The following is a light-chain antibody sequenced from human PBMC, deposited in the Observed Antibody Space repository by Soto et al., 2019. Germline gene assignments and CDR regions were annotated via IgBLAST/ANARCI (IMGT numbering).Light chain of an antibody. CDR1: QSVSTN. CDR3: QQYNHWWT. CDR2: GTS. V-gene: IGKV3-15*01. J-gene: IGKJ1*01. Sequence: ILMTQSPGTLSVSPGERATLSCRASQSVSTNLAWYQQKPGQSPRLLLYGTSTRAAGIPGRFSGSGSGTEFTLTISSLHSEDSAVYYCQQYNHWWTFGQGTKVDIK.